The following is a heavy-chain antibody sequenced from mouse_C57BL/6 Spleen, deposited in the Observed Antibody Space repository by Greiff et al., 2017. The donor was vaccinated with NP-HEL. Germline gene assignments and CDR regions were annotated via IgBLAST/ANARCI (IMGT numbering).Heavy chain of an antibody. CDR1: GYTFTSYG. V-gene: IGHV1-81*01. CDR2: IYPRSGNT. D-gene: IGHD1-1*01. Sequence: QVQLKESGAELARPGASVKLSCKASGYTFTSYGISWVKQRTGQGLEWIGEIYPRSGNTYYNEKFKGKATLTADKSSSTAYMELRSLTSEDSAVYFCAREATVGDAMDYWGQGTSVTVSS. CDR3: AREATVGDAMDY. J-gene: IGHJ4*01.